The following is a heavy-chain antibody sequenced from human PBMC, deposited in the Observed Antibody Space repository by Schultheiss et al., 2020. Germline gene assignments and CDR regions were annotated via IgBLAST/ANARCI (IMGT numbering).Heavy chain of an antibody. Sequence: GESLKISCAASGFTFSSYGMHWVRQAPGKGLEWVAVISYDGSNKYYADSVKGRFTISRDNSKNTLYLQMNSLRAEDTAVYYCARGKSLSPDSNWYFDLWGRGTLVNVSS. CDR2: ISYDGSNK. CDR1: GFTFSSYG. CDR3: ARGKSLSPDSNWYFDL. V-gene: IGHV3-30*03. J-gene: IGHJ2*01. D-gene: IGHD3-22*01.